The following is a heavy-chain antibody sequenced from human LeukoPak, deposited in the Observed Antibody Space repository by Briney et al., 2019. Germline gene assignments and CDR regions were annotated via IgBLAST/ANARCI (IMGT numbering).Heavy chain of an antibody. CDR2: IKKDGSEK. V-gene: IGHV3-7*03. D-gene: IGHD3-10*01. Sequence: GGSLRLSCAASGFTFSSHWMSWVRQAPGKGLEWVANIKKDGSEKYYVDAVKGRFTISRDNAKTSLYLQMNSLRAEDTAFYYCAKDPTRLVRGAIDYWGQGTLVTVSS. J-gene: IGHJ4*02. CDR3: AKDPTRLVRGAIDY. CDR1: GFTFSSHW.